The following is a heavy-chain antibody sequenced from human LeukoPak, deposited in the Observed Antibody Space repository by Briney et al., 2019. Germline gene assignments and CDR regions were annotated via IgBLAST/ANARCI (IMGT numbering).Heavy chain of an antibody. CDR2: IHFSGST. CDR3: ARHSWLVSNHIDY. V-gene: IGHV4-59*08. CDR1: GGSISSYY. J-gene: IGHJ4*02. Sequence: SETLSLTCTVSGGSISSYYRSWIRQPPGKGLEWIGYIHFSGSTDYNPSLKSRVTISVDTSKNHFSLKLSSVTAADTAVYYCARHSWLVSNHIDYWGQGTLVTVSS. D-gene: IGHD6-19*01.